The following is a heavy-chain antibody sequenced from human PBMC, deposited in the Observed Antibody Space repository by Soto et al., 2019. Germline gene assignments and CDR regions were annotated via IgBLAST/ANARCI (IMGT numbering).Heavy chain of an antibody. CDR1: GYTFSSYG. V-gene: IGHV1-18*01. CDR2: ISAYNGDT. Sequence: QAQLVQSGAEVKKPGASVKVSCRASGYTFSSYGYAWVRLAPGQGLEWMGWISAYNGDTNYAQKFQDRVTLTTDTSTITAYMELRNLGSDDTAVYYCARSGAYCTSITCLFDSFWGLGTLVTVSS. CDR3: ARSGAYCTSITCLFDSF. D-gene: IGHD2-8*01. J-gene: IGHJ4*02.